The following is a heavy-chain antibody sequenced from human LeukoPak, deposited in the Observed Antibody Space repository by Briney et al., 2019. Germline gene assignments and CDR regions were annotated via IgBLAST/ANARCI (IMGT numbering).Heavy chain of an antibody. V-gene: IGHV3-74*01. J-gene: IGHJ4*02. CDR2: INRDGGTT. D-gene: IGHD6-6*01. CDR3: TRDWRSALDY. CDR1: GFIFSNYW. Sequence: GGSLRLSCAASGFIFSNYWMHWVRQAPGKGLVWVSGINRDGGTTSYADSVKGRFTVSRDNAKNTLFVEMSSLRAEDTAVHYCTRDWRSALDYWGQGGLVTVSS.